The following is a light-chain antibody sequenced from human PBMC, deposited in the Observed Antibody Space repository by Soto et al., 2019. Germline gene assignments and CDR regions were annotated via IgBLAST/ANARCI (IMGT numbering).Light chain of an antibody. CDR1: QSVLSRSNNRNF. V-gene: IGKV4-1*01. CDR3: QQYYNAPWT. Sequence: DIVMTQSPDSLTVSLGERATINCKSSQSVLSRSNNRNFLAWYQQKSGQPPKLLIYWASTRESGVPDRFSGSGSGTDFTLSISSLQAEDVAVYYCQQYYNAPWTFGQGTKVQIK. J-gene: IGKJ1*01. CDR2: WAS.